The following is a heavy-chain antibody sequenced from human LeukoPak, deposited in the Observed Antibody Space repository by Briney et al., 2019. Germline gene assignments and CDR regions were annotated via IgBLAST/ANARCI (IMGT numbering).Heavy chain of an antibody. CDR1: GYTFTSYG. V-gene: IGHV1-18*01. Sequence: ASVKVSCKASGYTFTSYGISWVRQAPGQGLEWMGWINPNSGGTNYAQKFQGRVTMTTDTPTSTAYMELRSLRSDDTAVYYCARFGLGKHIEVAGIPFDIWGQGTMVTVSS. J-gene: IGHJ3*02. D-gene: IGHD6-19*01. CDR3: ARFGLGKHIEVAGIPFDI. CDR2: INPNSGGT.